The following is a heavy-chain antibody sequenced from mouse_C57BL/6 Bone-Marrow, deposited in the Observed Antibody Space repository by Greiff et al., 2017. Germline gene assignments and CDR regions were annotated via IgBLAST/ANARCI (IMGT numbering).Heavy chain of an antibody. CDR3: ASFDGYYSYWYFDV. CDR2: IDPNSGGT. CDR1: GYTFTSYW. J-gene: IGHJ1*03. V-gene: IGHV1-72*01. D-gene: IGHD2-3*01. Sequence: QVQLQQPGAELVKPGASVKLSCKASGYTFTSYWMHWVKQRPGRGLGWIGRIDPNSGGTKYNEKFKSKATLTVDKPSSTAYMQLSSLTSEDSAVYYCASFDGYYSYWYFDVWGTGTTVTVSS.